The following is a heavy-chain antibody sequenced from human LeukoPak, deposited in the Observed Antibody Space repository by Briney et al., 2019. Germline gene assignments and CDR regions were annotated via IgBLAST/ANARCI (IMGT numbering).Heavy chain of an antibody. CDR2: ISGTGDST. D-gene: IGHD6-19*01. V-gene: IGHV3-23*01. Sequence: GGSLRLSCAASGFTFSNYAMSWVRQAPGKGLEWVSTISGTGDSTFYEDSVKGRFTISRDNSQNTLYLQMDSLGPEDTALYYCAKNRPYRSGWYSDYWGQGTLVTVSS. J-gene: IGHJ4*02. CDR3: AKNRPYRSGWYSDY. CDR1: GFTFSNYA.